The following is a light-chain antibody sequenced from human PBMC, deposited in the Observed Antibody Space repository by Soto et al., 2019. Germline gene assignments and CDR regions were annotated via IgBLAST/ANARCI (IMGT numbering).Light chain of an antibody. CDR2: DVV. J-gene: IGLJ1*01. CDR3: SSYTSTMTNV. V-gene: IGLV2-14*03. Sequence: QSVLTQPASVSGSPGQSITISCTGTSSVVGGYNSVSWYQHRPGTAPKLILYDVVDRPSGVSYRFSGSKSGNTASLTISGLQAADEADYFCSSYTSTMTNVFGSGTKVTVL. CDR1: SSVVGGYNS.